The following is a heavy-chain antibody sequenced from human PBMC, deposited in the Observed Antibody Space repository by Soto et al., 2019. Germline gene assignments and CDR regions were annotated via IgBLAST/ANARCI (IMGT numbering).Heavy chain of an antibody. D-gene: IGHD3-22*01. CDR1: GFTFSDYA. CDR2: ISSSGSTI. Sequence: QVQLVESGGGLVKPGGSLRLSCAASGFTFSDYAMNWIRQAPGKGLEWVSYISSSGSTIYYADSVKGRFTISSDNAKNSLYLTMNRLRDEDTAVYYCARVRCDYDSSGYYCVDWFDPWGQGTLVTVSS. J-gene: IGHJ5*02. V-gene: IGHV3-11*01. CDR3: ARVRCDYDSSGYYCVDWFDP.